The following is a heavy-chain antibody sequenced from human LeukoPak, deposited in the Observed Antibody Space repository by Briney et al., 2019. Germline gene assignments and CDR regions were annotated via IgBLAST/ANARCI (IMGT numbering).Heavy chain of an antibody. CDR1: GFTFDDYG. CDR3: ATNGPDCGGDCYSGGFDY. D-gene: IGHD2-21*02. J-gene: IGHJ4*02. V-gene: IGHV3-30*03. CDR2: MSYDGSNK. Sequence: PGGSLRLSCAASGFTFDDYGMSWVRQAPGKGLEWVAVMSYDGSNKYYADSVKGRFTISRDNSKNTLYLQMNSLRAEDTAVYYCATNGPDCGGDCYSGGFDYWGQGTLVTVSS.